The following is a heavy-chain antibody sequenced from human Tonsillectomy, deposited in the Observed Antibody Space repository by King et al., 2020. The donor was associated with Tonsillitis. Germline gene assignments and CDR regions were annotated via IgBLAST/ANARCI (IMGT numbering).Heavy chain of an antibody. V-gene: IGHV3-23*04. CDR3: AKGWVEMDA. CDR1: GFTFSSCA. CDR2: ISGSACGT. J-gene: IGHJ4*02. Sequence: VQLVESGGGLVQPGGSLRLSCAASGFTFSSCAMTWVRQAPGMRREWCSAISGSACGTYYADSVKGRFTISRDNSKNTLYLQMNSLRAEDTAVYYCAKGWVEMDAWGQGTLVTVSS. D-gene: IGHD5-24*01.